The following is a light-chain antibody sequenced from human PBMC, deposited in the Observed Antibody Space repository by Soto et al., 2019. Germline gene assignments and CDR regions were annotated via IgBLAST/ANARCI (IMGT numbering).Light chain of an antibody. V-gene: IGKV3-15*01. CDR3: QQYSSWPLT. J-gene: IGKJ4*01. CDR2: GVS. CDR1: QSVINDY. Sequence: EIVMTQSPATLSVSPGERATLSCRASQSVINDYLAWYQQKPGQAPRLLIYGVSTRATGIPARFSGSGSGTEFTLTISSLQSEDFAVYYCQQYSSWPLTFGGGTKVEIK.